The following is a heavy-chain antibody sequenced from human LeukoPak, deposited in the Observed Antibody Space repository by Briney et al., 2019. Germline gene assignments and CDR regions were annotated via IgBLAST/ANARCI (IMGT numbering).Heavy chain of an antibody. CDR2: ISSSSSYI. J-gene: IGHJ3*02. CDR3: ARAIFGVVHDAFDI. D-gene: IGHD3-3*01. V-gene: IGHV3-21*01. CDR1: GFTFSSYS. Sequence: AGGSLRLSCAPSGFTFSSYSMNWLRQAPGKGLEWVSSISSSSSYIYYALSVKGRFTISRDNANNSLYLQMNSLRAEDTAVYYCARAIFGVVHDAFDIWGQGTMVTVSS.